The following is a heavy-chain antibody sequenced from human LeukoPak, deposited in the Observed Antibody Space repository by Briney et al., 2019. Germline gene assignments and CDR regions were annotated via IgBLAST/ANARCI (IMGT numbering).Heavy chain of an antibody. Sequence: SQTLSLTXTVSGGSISSGDYYWSWIRQPPGKGLEWIGYIYYSGSTYYNPSLKSRVTISVDTSKNQFSLKLSSVTAADTAVYYCARDSLGVAGTVRDYWGQGTLVTVSS. CDR3: ARDSLGVAGTVRDY. CDR2: IYYSGST. J-gene: IGHJ4*02. CDR1: GGSISSGDYY. D-gene: IGHD6-19*01. V-gene: IGHV4-30-4*08.